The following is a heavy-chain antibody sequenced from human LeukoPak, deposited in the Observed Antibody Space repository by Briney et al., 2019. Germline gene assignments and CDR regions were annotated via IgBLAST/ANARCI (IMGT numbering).Heavy chain of an antibody. V-gene: IGHV5-51*01. D-gene: IGHD3-22*01. CDR1: GYKFHAYW. CDR2: IYPDDSDT. J-gene: IGHJ3*01. CDR3: ARPNITSYYDSRGYDAFDL. Sequence: GESLKISCKGAGYKFHAYWIAWVRQMPGKGLEWMGIIYPDDSDTRYSPSFQGQVTISADKSVSIAYLQWSSLKASDTAMYYCARPNITSYYDSRGYDAFDLWGQGTMVIVSS.